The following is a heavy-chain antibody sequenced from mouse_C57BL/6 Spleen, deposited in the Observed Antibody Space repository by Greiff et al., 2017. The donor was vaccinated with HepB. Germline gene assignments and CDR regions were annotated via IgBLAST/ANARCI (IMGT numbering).Heavy chain of an antibody. D-gene: IGHD1-1*01. CDR1: GYTFTSYW. CDR3: ARSLLRGYFDV. V-gene: IGHV1-69*01. Sequence: QVQLKQPGAELVMPGASVKLSCKASGYTFTSYWMHWVKQRPGQGLEWIGEIDPSDSYTNYNQKFKGKSTLTVDKSSSTAYMQLSSLTSEDSAVYYCARSLLRGYFDVWGTGTTVTVSS. CDR2: IDPSDSYT. J-gene: IGHJ1*03.